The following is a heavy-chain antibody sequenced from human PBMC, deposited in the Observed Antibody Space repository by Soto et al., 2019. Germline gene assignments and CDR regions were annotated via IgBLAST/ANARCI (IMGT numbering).Heavy chain of an antibody. CDR3: ARVAVAARPRWYNWFDP. CDR1: GYTFTDYD. CDR2: MNTNSGET. Sequence: QEQLVQSGAEVKKPGASVTVSCKTSGYTFTDYDINWVRQATGPGREWIGWMNTNSGETGYAQKFQGRVTMTRRASLSTAYLELSSRRSEDTAVYYCARVAVAARPRWYNWFDPWGKGTLVTVSA. V-gene: IGHV1-8*01. J-gene: IGHJ5*02. D-gene: IGHD2-15*01.